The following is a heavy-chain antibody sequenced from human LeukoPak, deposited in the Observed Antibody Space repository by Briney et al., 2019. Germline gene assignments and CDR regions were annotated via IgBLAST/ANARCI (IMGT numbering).Heavy chain of an antibody. J-gene: IGHJ4*02. CDR3: ARAEPSRPFDD. D-gene: IGHD1-14*01. V-gene: IGHV4-59*01. Sequence: KASETLSLTCTVSGVSMRSNYWGWIRQPPGKGLEFIGHIYYTGSTNYNPSLRSRVTISVDTSKNQFSLNLNSVTSADTAVYHCARAEPSRPFDDWGQGTLVTVSS. CDR2: IYYTGST. CDR1: GVSMRSNY.